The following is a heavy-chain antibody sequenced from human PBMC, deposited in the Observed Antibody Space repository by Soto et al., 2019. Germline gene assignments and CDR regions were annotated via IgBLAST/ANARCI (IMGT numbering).Heavy chain of an antibody. CDR3: ARGAVSSGWYVGEFDY. Sequence: ASVKVSCKASGYTFTNYAMNWVRQAPGQGLEWMGWINAGNDNTKYSRKFQGRVTITRDTSASTAYMELSNLRSEDTAVYFCARGAVSSGWYVGEFDYWGQGTLVTVSS. J-gene: IGHJ4*02. CDR1: GYTFTNYA. CDR2: INAGNDNT. D-gene: IGHD6-19*01. V-gene: IGHV1-3*01.